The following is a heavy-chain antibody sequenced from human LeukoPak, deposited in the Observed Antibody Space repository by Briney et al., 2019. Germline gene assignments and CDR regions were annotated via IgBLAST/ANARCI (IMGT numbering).Heavy chain of an antibody. D-gene: IGHD2-2*01. V-gene: IGHV1-2*02. CDR3: ARVPGYCSSTSCYGYYYGMDV. CDR1: GYTFTGYY. Sequence: ASVKVSCKASGYTFTGYYMHWVRQAPEQGLEWMGWINPNSGGTNYAQKFQGRVTMTRDTSISTAYMELSRLRPDDTAVYYCARVPGYCSSTSCYGYYYGMDVWGQGTTVTVSS. CDR2: INPNSGGT. J-gene: IGHJ6*02.